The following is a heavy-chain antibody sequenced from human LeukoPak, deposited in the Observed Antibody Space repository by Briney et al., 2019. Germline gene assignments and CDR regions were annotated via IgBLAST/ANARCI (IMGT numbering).Heavy chain of an antibody. CDR1: GFTFSSYA. D-gene: IGHD2-2*01. Sequence: PGGSLRLSCAASGFTFSSYAMRWVRQAPGKVLEWVSTISGGGGSTYYAASVRGRFTISRDNSKHTLYLQMNSLRAEHTAVYYCAKDPLGGDCSSTSCYVLRPFDFWGKGTLVTVS. J-gene: IGHJ4*02. CDR3: AKDPLGGDCSSTSCYVLRPFDF. V-gene: IGHV3-23*01. CDR2: ISGGGGST.